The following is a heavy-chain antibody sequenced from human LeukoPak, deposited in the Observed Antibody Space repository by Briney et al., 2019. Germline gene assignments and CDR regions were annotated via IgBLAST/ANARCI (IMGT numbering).Heavy chain of an antibody. CDR2: ISWNSGSI. CDR1: GFTFYDYA. D-gene: IGHD3-22*01. J-gene: IGHJ4*02. CDR3: AKDFTYYYDSSGYFDY. V-gene: IGHV3-9*01. Sequence: GGSLRLSCAASGFTFYDYAMHWVRQAPGKGLEWVSGISWNSGSIGYADSVKGRFTISRDNAKNSLYLQMNSLRAEDTALYYCAKDFTYYYDSSGYFDYWGQGTLVTVSS.